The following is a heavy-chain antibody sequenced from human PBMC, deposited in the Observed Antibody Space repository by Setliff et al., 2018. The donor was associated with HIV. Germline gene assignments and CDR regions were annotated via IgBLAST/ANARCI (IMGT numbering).Heavy chain of an antibody. CDR1: GGSISSSTYY. CDR2: IYYSGST. V-gene: IGHV4-39*07. CDR3: ARLSDILTGYSFDY. Sequence: SETLSLTCTVSGGSISSSTYYWGWIRQPPGKGLEWIGSIYYSGSTYYNPSLKSRVTISVDTSKNQFSLKLSSVTAADTAVYYCARLSDILTGYSFDYWGQGTLVTVSS. D-gene: IGHD3-9*01. J-gene: IGHJ4*02.